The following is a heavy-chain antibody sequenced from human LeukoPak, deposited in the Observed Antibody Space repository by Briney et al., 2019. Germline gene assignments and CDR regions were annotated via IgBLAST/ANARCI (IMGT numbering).Heavy chain of an antibody. CDR2: ITYDGSNK. CDR3: ARGYSSSWDWFDP. V-gene: IGHV3-30-3*01. Sequence: GGSLRLSCAASGFTFSSYAMHWVRQAPGKGLEWVAVITYDGSNKYYADSVKGRFTISRDNSKNTLYLQMNSLRAEDTAVYYCARGYSSSWDWFDPWGQGTLVTVSS. D-gene: IGHD6-6*01. J-gene: IGHJ5*02. CDR1: GFTFSSYA.